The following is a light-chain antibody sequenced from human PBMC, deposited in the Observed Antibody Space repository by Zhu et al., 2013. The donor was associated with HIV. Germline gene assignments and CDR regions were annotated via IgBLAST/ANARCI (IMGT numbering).Light chain of an antibody. V-gene: IGKV1-33*01. Sequence: DIQMTQSPSSLSASVGDRVTITCQASQDISTYLNWYQQKPGKAPKLLISDASNLETGVPSRFSGGGSGTDFTFTITSLQPEDIATYYCQQSYSTPYTFGQGTKLEIK. CDR3: QQSYSTPYT. CDR2: DAS. CDR1: QDISTY. J-gene: IGKJ2*01.